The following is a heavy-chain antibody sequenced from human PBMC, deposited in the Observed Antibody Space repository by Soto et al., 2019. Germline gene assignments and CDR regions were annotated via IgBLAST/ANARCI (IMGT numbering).Heavy chain of an antibody. D-gene: IGHD3-10*01. J-gene: IGHJ4*02. Sequence: QVQLVQSGAEVRRPGASVKISCKASGYTFTSYYMHWVRQAPGQGLEWMGIINPNGGSTNYIQQFQGRVTMTRDTSTSTVYMELSSLRNEDTAVYYCARGSYYGSGDYWGQGTLVTVSS. V-gene: IGHV1-46*01. CDR3: ARGSYYGSGDY. CDR1: GYTFTSYY. CDR2: INPNGGST.